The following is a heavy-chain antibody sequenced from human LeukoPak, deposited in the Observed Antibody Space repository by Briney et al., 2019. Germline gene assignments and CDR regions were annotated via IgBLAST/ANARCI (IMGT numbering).Heavy chain of an antibody. D-gene: IGHD5-12*01. CDR1: GFTFRSYA. Sequence: GGSLRLSCAASGFTFRSYAMSWVRQAPGKGLEWVSAISGSGGSTYYADSVKGRFTISRDNSKNTLYLQMNNLRAEDTAIYYCARGNYGSDRGYFDYLGQGTLVTVSS. CDR2: ISGSGGST. CDR3: ARGNYGSDRGYFDY. J-gene: IGHJ4*02. V-gene: IGHV3-23*01.